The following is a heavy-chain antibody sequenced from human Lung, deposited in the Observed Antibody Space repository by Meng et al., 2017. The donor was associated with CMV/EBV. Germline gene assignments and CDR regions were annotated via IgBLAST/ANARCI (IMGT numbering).Heavy chain of an antibody. J-gene: IGHJ4*02. CDR2: ISVTGSQI. V-gene: IGHV3-48*03. CDR1: GFTFSIYE. CDR3: ARGIRRRDELWNWRRSRNNVFYIDS. Sequence: SCAASGFTFSIYEMNWVRQAPGKGLGWVSFISVTGSQIYYADSVKGRFTISRDNAQNSLYLQMNSLRGDDTAVYYCARGIRRRDELWNWRRSRNNVFYIDSWXQGTXVTVSS. D-gene: IGHD1/OR15-1a*01.